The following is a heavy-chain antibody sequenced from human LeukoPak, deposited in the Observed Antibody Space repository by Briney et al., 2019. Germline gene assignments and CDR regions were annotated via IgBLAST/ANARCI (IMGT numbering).Heavy chain of an antibody. Sequence: ASVKVSCTASGYTFTSYGISWVRQAPGQGLEWMGWISAYNGNTNYAQKLQGRVTMTTDTSTSTAYMELRSLRSDDTAVYYCARDLEEYSSGWYVRGAFDYWGQGTLVTVSS. CDR1: GYTFTSYG. CDR2: ISAYNGNT. V-gene: IGHV1-18*01. D-gene: IGHD6-19*01. CDR3: ARDLEEYSSGWYVRGAFDY. J-gene: IGHJ4*02.